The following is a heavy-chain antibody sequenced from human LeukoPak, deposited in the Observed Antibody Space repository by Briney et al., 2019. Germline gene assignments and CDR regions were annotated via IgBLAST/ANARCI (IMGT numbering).Heavy chain of an antibody. CDR1: GFTVSSNY. CDR2: IYNGGST. CDR3: AKTPYSGSYYFDY. D-gene: IGHD1-26*01. V-gene: IGHV3-53*01. Sequence: GGSLRLSCAASGFTVSSNYMSWVRQAPGKGLEWVSVIYNGGSTYYADSVKGRFTISRDNSKNTLYLQMNSLRAEDTAVYYCAKTPYSGSYYFDYWGQGTLVTVSS. J-gene: IGHJ4*02.